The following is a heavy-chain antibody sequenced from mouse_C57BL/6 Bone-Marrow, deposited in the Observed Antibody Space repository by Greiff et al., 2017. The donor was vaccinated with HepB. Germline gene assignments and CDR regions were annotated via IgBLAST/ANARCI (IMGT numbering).Heavy chain of an antibody. Sequence: EVKLVESGGGLVKPGGSLKLSCAASGFTFSSYAMSWVRQTPEKRLEWVATISDGGSYTYYTDNVKGRFTISRDNAKNNLYLQMSHLKSEDTAMYYCARDLIYYGPYYAMDYWGQGTSVTVSS. CDR2: ISDGGSYT. J-gene: IGHJ4*01. D-gene: IGHD2-1*01. V-gene: IGHV5-4*01. CDR1: GFTFSSYA. CDR3: ARDLIYYGPYYAMDY.